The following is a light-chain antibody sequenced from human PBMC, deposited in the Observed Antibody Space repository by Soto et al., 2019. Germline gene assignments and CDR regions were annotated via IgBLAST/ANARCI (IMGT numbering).Light chain of an antibody. CDR1: SGHSSYT. Sequence: QAVVSQSPSASASLGASVKLTCTLSSGHSSYTIAWHQQQPEKGPRYLVKLNSDGSHTKGDDIPDRFSVSSSGAERSLTISSLRSEDEADYYCQTWGPGFVVFGGGTQLTVL. CDR3: QTWGPGFVV. V-gene: IGLV4-69*01. CDR2: LNSDGSH. J-gene: IGLJ2*01.